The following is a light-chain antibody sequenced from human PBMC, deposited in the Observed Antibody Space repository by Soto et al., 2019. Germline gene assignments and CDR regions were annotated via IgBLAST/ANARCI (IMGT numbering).Light chain of an antibody. V-gene: IGLV1-47*01. CDR3: AAWDGSLSGYV. J-gene: IGLJ1*01. CDR2: KSN. Sequence: QSVLTQPPSASGTPGQRVTISCSGSSSNIGSNYVYWYQQLPGTAPKLLIYKSNQRPSGVPDRFSGSKSGTSASLAISGLRSEDEADYYCAAWDGSLSGYVFGTGTKLTVL. CDR1: SSNIGSNY.